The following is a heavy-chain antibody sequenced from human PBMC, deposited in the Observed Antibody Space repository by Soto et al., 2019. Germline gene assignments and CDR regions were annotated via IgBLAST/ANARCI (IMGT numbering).Heavy chain of an antibody. V-gene: IGHV4-39*01. J-gene: IGHJ4*02. CDR3: ARHGSN. CDR2: IYYSGIT. CDR1: GVSISNSSYY. Sequence: LSLTCTVSGVSISNSSYYWGWIRRPPGKGLEWIGTIYYSGITYYNPSLKSRVTISVDTSKNQFSLRLTSVTAADTAVYYCARHGSNWGQGTLVTVSS.